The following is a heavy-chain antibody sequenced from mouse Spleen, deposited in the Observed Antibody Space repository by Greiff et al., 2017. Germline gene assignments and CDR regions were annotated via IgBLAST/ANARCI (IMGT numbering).Heavy chain of an antibody. Sequence: DVMLVESGGGLVKPGGSLKLSCAASGFTFSSYAMSWVRQTPEKRLEWVATISSGGSYTYYPDSVKGRFTISRDNAKNTLYLQMSSLRSEDTAMYYCARHPGNHYFDYWGQGTTLTVSS. J-gene: IGHJ2*01. D-gene: IGHD2-1*01. V-gene: IGHV5-9-1*01. CDR1: GFTFSSYA. CDR2: ISSGGSYT. CDR3: ARHPGNHYFDY.